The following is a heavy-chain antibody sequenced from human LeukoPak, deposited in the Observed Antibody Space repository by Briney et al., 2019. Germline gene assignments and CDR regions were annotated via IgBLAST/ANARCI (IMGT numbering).Heavy chain of an antibody. CDR1: GYGFTTYW. D-gene: IGHD3-22*01. CDR2: IHPGRSDI. CDR3: TRREDRTGYSDY. V-gene: IGHV5-51*01. J-gene: IGHJ4*02. Sequence: GESLKISCKTSGYGFTTYWIAWVRQMPGKGLEWMGIIHPGRSDIRYSSSFQGPVTISADKSISTAYLQWSSLEASDTAMYYCTRREDRTGYSDYWGQGTLVTVSS.